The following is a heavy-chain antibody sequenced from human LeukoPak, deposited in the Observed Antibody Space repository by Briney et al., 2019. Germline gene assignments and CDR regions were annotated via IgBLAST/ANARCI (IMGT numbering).Heavy chain of an antibody. CDR3: ARHGTNYYGSGSDY. J-gene: IGHJ4*02. CDR2: IYYTGST. Sequence: SETLSLTCTVSGGSISSYYWSWIRQPPGKRLEWIGHIYYTGSTDYNPSLKSRVTMSVDTSKNQFSLELSSVTAADTAVYYCARHGTNYYGSGSDYWGQGILVTVSS. CDR1: GGSISSYY. V-gene: IGHV4-59*08. D-gene: IGHD3-10*01.